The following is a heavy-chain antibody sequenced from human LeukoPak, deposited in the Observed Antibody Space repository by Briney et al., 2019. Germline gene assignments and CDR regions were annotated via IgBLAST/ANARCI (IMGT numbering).Heavy chain of an antibody. CDR2: ISYDGSIK. CDR3: ARDPGDTDYIVVEPAATNFWFDP. CDR1: GFTFSTYN. J-gene: IGHJ5*02. D-gene: IGHD2-2*01. Sequence: GGSLRLSCAASGFTFSTYNMNWVRQAPGKGLEWVALISYDGSIKYYADSVKGRFTISRDNSKNTLYLQMNSLRAEDTAVYNCARDPGDTDYIVVEPAATNFWFDPWGQGTLVTVSS. V-gene: IGHV3-30-3*01.